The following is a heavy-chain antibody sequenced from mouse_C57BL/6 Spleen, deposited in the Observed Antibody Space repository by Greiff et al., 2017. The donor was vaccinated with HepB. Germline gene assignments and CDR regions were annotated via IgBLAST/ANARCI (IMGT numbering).Heavy chain of an antibody. V-gene: IGHV1-15*01. CDR3: TRRDLLLRGDY. CDR1: GYTFTDYE. CDR2: IDPETGGT. D-gene: IGHD1-1*01. J-gene: IGHJ4*01. Sequence: QVQLKQSGAELVRPGASVTLSCKASGYTFTDYEMHWVKQTPVHGLEWIGAIDPETGGTAYNQKFKGKAILTADKSSSTAYMELRSLTSEDSAVYYCTRRDLLLRGDYWGQGTSVTVSS.